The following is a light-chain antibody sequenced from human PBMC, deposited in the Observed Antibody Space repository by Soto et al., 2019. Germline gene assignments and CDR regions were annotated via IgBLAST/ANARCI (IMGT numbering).Light chain of an antibody. J-gene: IGLJ2*01. CDR1: SSDIGGYNY. CDR3: SSYTSSSALDVL. Sequence: QSALTQPASVSGSPGQSITISCTGTSSDIGGYNYVSWYQQHPGKAPKVMIYDVSNRPSGVSNRFSGSKSGNTASLTISGLQAEDEADYYCSSYTSSSALDVLFGGGTKLTVL. V-gene: IGLV2-14*03. CDR2: DVS.